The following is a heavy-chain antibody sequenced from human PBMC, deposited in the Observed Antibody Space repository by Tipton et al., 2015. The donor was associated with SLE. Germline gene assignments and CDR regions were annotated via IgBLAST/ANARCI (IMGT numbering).Heavy chain of an antibody. CDR2: IYSSGDR. J-gene: IGHJ4*02. V-gene: IGHV4-4*07. D-gene: IGHD7-27*01. Sequence: TLSLTCTVSGGSISFDYWSWIRQSAGRGLEWIGRIYSSGDRDYNPSLRSRVTMSIDASQNRVSLRLKSVSAADTAVYYCARENWAPADYWGQGTLVTVSS. CDR3: ARENWAPADY. CDR1: GGSISFDY.